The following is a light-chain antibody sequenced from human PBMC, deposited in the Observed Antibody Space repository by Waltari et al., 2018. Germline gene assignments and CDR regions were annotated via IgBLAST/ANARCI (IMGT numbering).Light chain of an antibody. V-gene: IGLV4-69*01. Sequence: QLVRTHSPSPSASLGASVKPTCCLIRWHRCNVIACRPQQPEKGPRYLMKVNSDGSHSKGDKIPDRFSGSSSGAEHYLTISSLQSEDEADYYCQTGGHGTWVFGGGTKLTVL. J-gene: IGLJ3*02. CDR1: RWHRCNV. CDR2: VNSDGSH. CDR3: QTGGHGTWV.